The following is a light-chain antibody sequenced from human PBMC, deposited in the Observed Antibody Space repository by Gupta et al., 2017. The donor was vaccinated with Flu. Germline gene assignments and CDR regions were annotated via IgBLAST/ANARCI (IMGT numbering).Light chain of an antibody. J-gene: IGLJ1*01. Sequence: SVTISFTGTSSDVGGYNYVSGYQQHTGKAPKLMMYEVTKRPAGVTDRFSGSKSGNTASLTVSGLQAEDEADYYCSSYAGTNNAVFGTGTKVTVL. CDR2: EVT. CDR3: SSYAGTNNAV. V-gene: IGLV2-8*01. CDR1: SSDVGGYNY.